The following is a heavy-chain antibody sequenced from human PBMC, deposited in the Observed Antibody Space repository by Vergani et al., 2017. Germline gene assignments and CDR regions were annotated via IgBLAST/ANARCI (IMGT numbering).Heavy chain of an antibody. D-gene: IGHD4-17*01. CDR1: GYSISSGYY. Sequence: QVQLQESGPGLVKPSETLSLTCAVSGYSISSGYYWGWIRQPPGKGLEWIGSIYHSGSTNYNPSLKSRVTISVDTSKNQFYLKLSSVTAADTGVYYCARGAGAAGDYANYGMDVWGQGP. V-gene: IGHV4-38-2*01. J-gene: IGHJ6*02. CDR2: IYHSGST. CDR3: ARGAGAAGDYANYGMDV.